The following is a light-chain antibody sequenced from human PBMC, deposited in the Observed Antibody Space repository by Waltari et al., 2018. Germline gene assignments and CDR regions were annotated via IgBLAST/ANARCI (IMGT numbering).Light chain of an antibody. CDR1: QSVSTY. Sequence: EIVLTHSPATLSLSPGERATLFCRASQSVSTYLAWYQQKPGQAPRRLIYDTSNRAAGIPARFTGRGSGTDFTLTISGLEPEDFAVYYCQQGSTFGQGTRLEIK. CDR2: DTS. CDR3: QQGST. V-gene: IGKV3-11*01. J-gene: IGKJ5*01.